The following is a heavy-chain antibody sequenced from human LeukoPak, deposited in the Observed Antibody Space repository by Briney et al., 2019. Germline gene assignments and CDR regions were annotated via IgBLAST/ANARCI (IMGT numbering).Heavy chain of an antibody. Sequence: GGSLRLSCVASGFTFSSYDMHWVRQVTGKGLEWVSAIGTIGNTYYSGSVKGRFTISRDNAKNSLYLQMNSLRAEDTAVYYCARDSQWLIRHDAFDIWGQGTMVTVSS. J-gene: IGHJ3*02. D-gene: IGHD6-19*01. V-gene: IGHV3-13*01. CDR1: GFTFSSYD. CDR2: IGTIGNT. CDR3: ARDSQWLIRHDAFDI.